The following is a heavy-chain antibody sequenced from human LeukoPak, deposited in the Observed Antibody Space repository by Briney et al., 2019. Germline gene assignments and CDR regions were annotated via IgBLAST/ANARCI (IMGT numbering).Heavy chain of an antibody. V-gene: IGHV4-34*01. J-gene: IGHJ6*02. CDR1: GGSFSGYY. D-gene: IGHD2-15*01. Sequence: SETLSLTCAVYGGSFSGYYWSWIRQPPGKGLEWIGEINHSGSTNYNPSLKSRVTISVDTSKNQFSLKLSSVTAADTAVYYCAGVVVAADYYYYGMDVWDQGTTVTVSS. CDR3: AGVVVAADYYYYGMDV. CDR2: INHSGST.